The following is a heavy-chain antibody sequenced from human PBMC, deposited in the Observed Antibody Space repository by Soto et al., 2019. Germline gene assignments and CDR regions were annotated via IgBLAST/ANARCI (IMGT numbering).Heavy chain of an antibody. J-gene: IGHJ4*02. CDR1: GYSFTSYW. CDR3: ARGGPSSSWYKHPPSFDY. D-gene: IGHD6-13*01. Sequence: EVQLVQSGAEVKKPGESLKISCKGSGYSFTSYWIGWVRQMPGKGLEWMGIIYPGDSDTRYSPSFQGQVTISADKSISTAYLQGSSLKASDTAMYYCARGGPSSSWYKHPPSFDYWGQGTLVTVSS. V-gene: IGHV5-51*01. CDR2: IYPGDSDT.